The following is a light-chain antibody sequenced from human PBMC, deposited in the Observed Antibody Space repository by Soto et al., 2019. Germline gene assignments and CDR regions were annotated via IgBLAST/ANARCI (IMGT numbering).Light chain of an antibody. V-gene: IGKV3-20*01. Sequence: EIVLTQSPGTLSLSPGERATLSCRASQSVSSTYLAWYQQKPGQAPRLLIYGASSRATGIPDRFSGSGSGTDFTLAISSLQPEDSATYYCLQDINYPWTFGQGTKVEIK. CDR3: LQDINYPWT. CDR2: GAS. CDR1: QSVSSTY. J-gene: IGKJ1*01.